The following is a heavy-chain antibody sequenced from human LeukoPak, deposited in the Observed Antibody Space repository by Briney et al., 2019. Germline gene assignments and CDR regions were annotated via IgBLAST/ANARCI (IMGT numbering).Heavy chain of an antibody. Sequence: GGSLRLSCAASGFTFSSYSMNWVRQGPGKGLEWVATINKDGSQKYYLDSVKGRFTISRDNAKNSMYLQMNSLRAEDTAVYYCARDRMWGVESEDYWGQGTLVTVSS. V-gene: IGHV3-7*01. CDR1: GFTFSSYS. J-gene: IGHJ4*02. D-gene: IGHD3-10*01. CDR3: ARDRMWGVESEDY. CDR2: INKDGSQK.